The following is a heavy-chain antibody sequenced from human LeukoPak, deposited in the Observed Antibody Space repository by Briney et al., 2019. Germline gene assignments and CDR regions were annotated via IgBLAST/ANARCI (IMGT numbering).Heavy chain of an antibody. CDR3: ARGGAIWAHIVVVPAATYFDY. V-gene: IGHV3-7*01. CDR2: IRQDGSEK. CDR1: GFTFSSYW. Sequence: GGSLRLSCAASGFTFSSYWMSWVRQAPGKGLEWVANIRQDGSEKYYVDSVKGRFTISRDNAKNSLYLQMNSLRAEDTAVYYCARGGAIWAHIVVVPAATYFDYWGQGTLVTVSS. J-gene: IGHJ4*02. D-gene: IGHD2-2*01.